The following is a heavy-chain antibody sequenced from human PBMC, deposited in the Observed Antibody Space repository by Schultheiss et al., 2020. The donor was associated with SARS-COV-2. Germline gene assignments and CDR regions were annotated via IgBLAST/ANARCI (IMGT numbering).Heavy chain of an antibody. J-gene: IGHJ1*01. CDR2: INPNSGGT. D-gene: IGHD3-22*01. Sequence: ASVKVSCEASGYIFTSYGISWVRQAPGQGLEWMGWINPNSGGTNYAQKFQGRVTMTRDTSISTAYMELSRLRSDDTAVYYCARVTYYYDSSGYYEKYFQHWGQGTLVTVSS. V-gene: IGHV1-2*02. CDR1: GYIFTSYG. CDR3: ARVTYYYDSSGYYEKYFQH.